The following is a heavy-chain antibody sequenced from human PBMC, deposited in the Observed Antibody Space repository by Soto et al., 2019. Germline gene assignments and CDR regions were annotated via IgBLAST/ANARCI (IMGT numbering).Heavy chain of an antibody. CDR3: ARSRVTYYYERSAFDI. J-gene: IGHJ3*02. CDR1: GGTFSSYA. CDR2: IIPIFGTA. Sequence: QVQLVQSGAEVKKPGSSVKVSCKASGGTFSSYAISWVRQAPGQGLEWMGGIIPIFGTANYAQKFQGRVTITADESTSKAYMELSSLRSEDTAVYYCARSRVTYYYERSAFDIWGQGTMVTVSS. V-gene: IGHV1-69*01. D-gene: IGHD3-22*01.